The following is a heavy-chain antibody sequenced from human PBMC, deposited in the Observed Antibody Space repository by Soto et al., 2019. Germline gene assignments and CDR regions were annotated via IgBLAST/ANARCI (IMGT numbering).Heavy chain of an antibody. J-gene: IGHJ4*02. CDR1: GFTFSSYW. CDR2: INSDGSST. V-gene: IGHV3-74*01. Sequence: EVQLVESGGGLVQPGGSLRLSCAASGFTFSSYWMHWVRQAPGKGLVWVSRINSDGSSTSYADSVKGRFTISRDNAKNPLYLQMNSLRAEDTAVYYCASITIFGVVTKDYWGQGTLVTVSS. D-gene: IGHD3-3*01. CDR3: ASITIFGVVTKDY.